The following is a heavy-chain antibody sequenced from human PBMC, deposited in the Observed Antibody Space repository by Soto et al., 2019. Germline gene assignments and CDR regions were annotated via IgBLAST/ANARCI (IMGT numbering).Heavy chain of an antibody. CDR1: GGSISSSSYY. J-gene: IGHJ5*02. D-gene: IGHD3-16*02. Sequence: TLSLTCTVSGGSISSSSYYWGWIRQPPGKGLEWIGSIFYSGSTYYNPSLKSRVTISVDTSKNQFSLKLSSVTAADTAVYYCARRFRSNWFDPWGQGTLVTVSS. V-gene: IGHV4-39*01. CDR2: IFYSGST. CDR3: ARRFRSNWFDP.